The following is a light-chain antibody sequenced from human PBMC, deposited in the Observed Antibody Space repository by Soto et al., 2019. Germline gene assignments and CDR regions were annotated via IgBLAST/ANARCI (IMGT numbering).Light chain of an antibody. Sequence: DIQMTQSPSTRSSSLGDRVTITCRASQTISSWLAWHQQKPGKAPKLLIYKASTLESGVPSRFSDSGSGTEFTLTISSMKPDDFATDDCQQYNTYRAFGQGTKVDIK. CDR2: KAS. CDR3: QQYNTYRA. CDR1: QTISSW. V-gene: IGKV1-5*03. J-gene: IGKJ1*01.